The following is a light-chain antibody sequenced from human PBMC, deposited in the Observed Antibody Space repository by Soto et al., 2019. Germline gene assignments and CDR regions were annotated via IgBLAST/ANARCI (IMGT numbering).Light chain of an antibody. CDR3: QKYSSAPA. CDR2: AAS. J-gene: IGKJ3*01. Sequence: DTEMTQSPTSLSVSVGDRVTITCRASQSIRSYVAWYQQIPGKAPTLLIYAASTWPSGVPSRFSGSGSGTDFTLTINGLHHEDVANYYWQKYSSAPAFGPGTKVEIK. V-gene: IGKV1-27*01. CDR1: QSIRSY.